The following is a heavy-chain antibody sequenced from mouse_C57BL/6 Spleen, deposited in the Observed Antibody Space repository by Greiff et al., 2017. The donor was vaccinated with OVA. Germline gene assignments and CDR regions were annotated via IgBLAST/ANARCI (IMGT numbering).Heavy chain of an antibody. J-gene: IGHJ2*01. CDR1: GFNIKDYY. V-gene: IGHV14-1*01. CDR3: TSYYYGTRSLYYFDY. CDR2: IDPEDGDT. D-gene: IGHD1-1*01. Sequence: DVQLVESGAELVRPGASVKLSCTASGFNIKDYYMHWVKQRPEQGLEWIGRIDPEDGDTEYAPKFQGKATMTADTSSNTAYLQLSSLTSEDTAVYYCTSYYYGTRSLYYFDYWGQGTTLTVSS.